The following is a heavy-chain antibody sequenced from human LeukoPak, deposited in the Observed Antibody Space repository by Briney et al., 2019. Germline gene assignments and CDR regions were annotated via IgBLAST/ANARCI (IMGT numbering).Heavy chain of an antibody. CDR2: ISAYNGNT. CDR1: GGTFSSYA. CDR3: ALTIVVPHYYYYMDV. D-gene: IGHD3-22*01. Sequence: ASVKVSCKASGGTFSSYAISWVRQAPGQGLEWMGWISAYNGNTNYAQKLQGRVTMTTDTSTSTAYMELRSLRSDDTAVYYCALTIVVPHYYYYMDVWGKGTTVTVSS. J-gene: IGHJ6*03. V-gene: IGHV1-18*01.